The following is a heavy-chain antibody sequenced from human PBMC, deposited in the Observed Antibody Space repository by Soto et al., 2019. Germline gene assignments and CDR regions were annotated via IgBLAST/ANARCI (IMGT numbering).Heavy chain of an antibody. D-gene: IGHD4-17*01. J-gene: IGHJ5*02. CDR1: GGSISSGGYY. Sequence: PSETLSLTCTVSGGSISSGGYYWSWIRQHPGKGLEWIGYIYYSGSTYYNPSLKSRVTISVDTSKNQFSLKLSSVTAADTAVYYCARTPKGPYDYGGLRRFDPWGQGTLVTVSS. CDR2: IYYSGST. CDR3: ARTPKGPYDYGGLRRFDP. V-gene: IGHV4-31*03.